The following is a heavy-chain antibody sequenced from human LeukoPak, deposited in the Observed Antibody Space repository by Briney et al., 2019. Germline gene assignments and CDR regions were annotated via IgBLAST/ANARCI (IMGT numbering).Heavy chain of an antibody. J-gene: IGHJ4*02. CDR1: GGSISSYY. V-gene: IGHV4-59*01. CDR3: AGQWASYFDY. CDR2: IYYSGST. Sequence: PSETLSLTCTVSGGSISSYYWSWIRQPPGKGLEWIGYIYYSGSTNYNPSLKSRVIISVDTSKNQFSLKLSSVTAADTAVYYCAGQWASYFDYWGQGTLVTVSS. D-gene: IGHD1-26*01.